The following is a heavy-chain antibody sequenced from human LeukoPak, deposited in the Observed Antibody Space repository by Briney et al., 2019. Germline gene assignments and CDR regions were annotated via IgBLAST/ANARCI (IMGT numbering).Heavy chain of an antibody. V-gene: IGHV3-30-3*01. D-gene: IGHD3-16*02. CDR3: ARGGIMITFGGVIVTGDYYFDY. CDR1: GFTFSSYA. J-gene: IGHJ4*02. Sequence: GRSLRLSCAASGFTFSSYAMHWVRQAPGKGLEWVAVISYDGSNKYYADSVKGRFTISRDNSKNTLYLQMNSLRAEDTAVYYCARGGIMITFGGVIVTGDYYFDYWGQGTLVTVSS. CDR2: ISYDGSNK.